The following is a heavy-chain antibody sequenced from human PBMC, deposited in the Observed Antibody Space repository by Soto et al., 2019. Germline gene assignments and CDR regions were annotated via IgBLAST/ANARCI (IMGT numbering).Heavy chain of an antibody. D-gene: IGHD3-3*01. CDR3: ARGHYDFWSGYPWFDP. Sequence: SETLSLTCDVSSGSISSSTWWSWVRQPPGRGLEWIGEIYHSGSTNYNPSLKSRVTISVDTSKNQFSLKLSSVTAADTAVYYCARGHYDFWSGYPWFDPWGQGTLVTVSS. CDR1: SGSISSSTW. CDR2: IYHSGST. V-gene: IGHV4-4*02. J-gene: IGHJ5*02.